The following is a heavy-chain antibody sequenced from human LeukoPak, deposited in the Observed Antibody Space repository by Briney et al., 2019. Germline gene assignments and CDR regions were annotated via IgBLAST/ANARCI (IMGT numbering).Heavy chain of an antibody. CDR3: ARALREYSSSWRYYFDY. V-gene: IGHV3-11*01. Sequence: GGSLRLSCAASGFTFSDYYMSWIRQAPGKGLEWVSYITSSGTSIYYADSVKGRFTISRDNAKNSLYLQMNSLRAEDTAVYYCARALREYSSSWRYYFDYWGQGTLVTVSS. D-gene: IGHD6-13*01. J-gene: IGHJ4*02. CDR1: GFTFSDYY. CDR2: ITSSGTSI.